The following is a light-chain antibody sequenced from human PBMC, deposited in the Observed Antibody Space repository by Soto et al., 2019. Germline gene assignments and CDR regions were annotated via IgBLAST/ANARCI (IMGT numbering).Light chain of an antibody. CDR2: DGS. Sequence: DIQMTQSPSSLSASVGDRVTITCRASQSISSYLNWYQQKPGKAPKLLIYDGSSLQSGVPSRFSGRGSGADFTLTISSLQPEDFATYYCQQTYSIPVTFGQGTKLEIK. CDR3: QQTYSIPVT. CDR1: QSISSY. V-gene: IGKV1-39*01. J-gene: IGKJ2*01.